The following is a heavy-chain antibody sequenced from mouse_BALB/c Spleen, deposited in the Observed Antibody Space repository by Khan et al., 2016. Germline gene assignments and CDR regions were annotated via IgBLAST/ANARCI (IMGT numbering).Heavy chain of an antibody. Sequence: IQLVQSGAELEKPGETVKISCKASGYTFTAYSMHWVKQTPGKGLEWMGCIDTETGETKYEDDFKGRVAFSLETSASTAYMQINYHKNEDTATYFLARRDSRHYWCQGTSVTVSS. CDR1: GYTFTAYS. CDR2: IDTETGET. CDR3: ARRDSRHY. V-gene: IGHV9-2-1*01. D-gene: IGHD3-3*01. J-gene: IGHJ4*01.